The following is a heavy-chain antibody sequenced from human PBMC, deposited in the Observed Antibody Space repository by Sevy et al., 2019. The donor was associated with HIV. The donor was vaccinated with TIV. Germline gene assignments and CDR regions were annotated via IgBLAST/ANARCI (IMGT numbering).Heavy chain of an antibody. Sequence: ASVKVSCAASGFTFSHHNMNWVRQAPGKGLEWISYISKSGSTTYFADSVRGRFTISRDNAKNSLFLEMNSLTDEDTAVYYCAREENRELGTIPLDSWGRGIQVTVSS. CDR3: AREENRELGTIPLDS. J-gene: IGHJ4*02. CDR1: GFTFSHHN. D-gene: IGHD7-27*01. V-gene: IGHV3-48*02. CDR2: ISKSGSTT.